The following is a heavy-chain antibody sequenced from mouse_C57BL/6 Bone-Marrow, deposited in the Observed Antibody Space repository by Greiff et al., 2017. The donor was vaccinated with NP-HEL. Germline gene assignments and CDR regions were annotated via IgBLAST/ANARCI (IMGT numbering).Heavy chain of an antibody. J-gene: IGHJ3*01. CDR1: GYTFTSYW. Sequence: VQLQQPGAELVRPGSSVKLSCKASGYTFTSYWMDWVKQRPGQGLEWIGNIYPSDSETHYNQKFKDKATLTVDKSSSTAYMPLSSLTSKDSSGDYCARGNVRADWGKGTLVTVAA. CDR3: ARGNVRAD. V-gene: IGHV1-61*01. CDR2: IYPSDSET.